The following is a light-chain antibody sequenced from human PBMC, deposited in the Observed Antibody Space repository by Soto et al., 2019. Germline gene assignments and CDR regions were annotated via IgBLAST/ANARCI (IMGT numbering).Light chain of an antibody. CDR3: QHLNAFPLT. J-gene: IGKJ4*01. CDR2: GGS. V-gene: IGKV1-9*01. CDR1: QAINSY. Sequence: IQLTQSPSSLSASVGDRVTITCRASQAINSYLAWYQQEPGKAPKLLIYGGSTLQSGVPSRFSGSGSGIDFTLTISSLQSEDFATYYCQHLNAFPLTFGGGTKVEI.